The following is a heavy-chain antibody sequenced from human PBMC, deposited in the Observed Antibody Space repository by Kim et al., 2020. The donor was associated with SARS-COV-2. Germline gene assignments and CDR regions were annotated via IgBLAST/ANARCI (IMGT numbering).Heavy chain of an antibody. D-gene: IGHD6-13*01. CDR3: AESSLAAARRGYYFDY. V-gene: IGHV3-23*01. Sequence: GGSLRLSCAASGFTFSSYAMSWVRQAPGKGLEWVSAISGSGGSTYYADSVKGRFTISRDNSKNTLYLQMNSLRAEDTAVYYCAESSLAAARRGYYFDYWGQGTPVTVSS. J-gene: IGHJ4*02. CDR2: ISGSGGST. CDR1: GFTFSSYA.